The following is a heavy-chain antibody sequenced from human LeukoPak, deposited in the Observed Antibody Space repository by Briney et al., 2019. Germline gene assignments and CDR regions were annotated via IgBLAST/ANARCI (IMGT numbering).Heavy chain of an antibody. CDR2: IKQDGSEK. CDR1: GFTFSSYW. CDR3: ARGLTYDILTGYYPH. Sequence: GGSLRLSCAASGFTFSSYWMSWVRQAPGKGLEWVANIKQDGSEKYYVDSVKGRFTISRDNAKNSLYLQMNSLRAEDTAVYYCARGLTYDILTGYYPHWGQGTLVTVSS. V-gene: IGHV3-7*05. D-gene: IGHD3-9*01. J-gene: IGHJ4*02.